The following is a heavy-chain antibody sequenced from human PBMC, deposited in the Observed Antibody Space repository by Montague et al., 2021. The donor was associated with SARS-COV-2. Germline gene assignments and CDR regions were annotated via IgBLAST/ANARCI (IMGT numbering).Heavy chain of an antibody. CDR3: ARGGYGGWTGYYFDY. D-gene: IGHD4/OR15-4a*01. CDR1: GGSISSSNW. CDR2: IHHSGST. V-gene: IGHV4-4*02. J-gene: IGHJ4*02. Sequence: SETLSLTCAVSGGSISSSNWWSWVRQPPGKGLEWIGEIHHSGSTNYNKSLKSRVTMSVDRAKNHFSLRLNSATAADTAMYYCARGGYGGWTGYYFDYWGQGTLVTVSS.